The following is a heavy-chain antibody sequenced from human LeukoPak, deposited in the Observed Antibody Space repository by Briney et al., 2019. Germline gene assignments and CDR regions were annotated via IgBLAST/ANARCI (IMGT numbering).Heavy chain of an antibody. Sequence: SETLSLGCAVYGGSFSGYYLNWIRQPPGKGLEWIGEINRGGSTNYNPSLKSRITISVDTSKNQFSLKLTSVTAADTAVYYCARNYNYGRYFFDSWGQGILVTVSS. CDR1: GGSFSGYY. J-gene: IGHJ4*02. CDR2: INRGGST. D-gene: IGHD3-10*01. CDR3: ARNYNYGRYFFDS. V-gene: IGHV4-34*01.